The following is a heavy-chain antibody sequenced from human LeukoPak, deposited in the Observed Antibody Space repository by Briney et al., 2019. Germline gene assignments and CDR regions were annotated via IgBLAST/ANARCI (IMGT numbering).Heavy chain of an antibody. CDR1: GGTFSSYA. CDR3: AGAYYYDSSGYYYPDAFDI. J-gene: IGHJ3*02. V-gene: IGHV1-8*03. Sequence: ASVKVSCKASGGTFSSYAISWVRQATGQGLEWMGWMNPNTGNTGYAQKFQGRVSITRNTSISTAYMELSSLRSEDTAVYYCAGAYYYDSSGYYYPDAFDIWGQGTMVTVSS. D-gene: IGHD3-22*01. CDR2: MNPNTGNT.